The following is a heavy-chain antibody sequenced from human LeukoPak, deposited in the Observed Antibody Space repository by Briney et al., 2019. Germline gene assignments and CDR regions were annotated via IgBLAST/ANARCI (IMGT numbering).Heavy chain of an antibody. J-gene: IGHJ6*03. Sequence: GGSLRLSCAASGFTFSNAWMSWVRQAPGKGLEWVGRIKSKTDGWTTDYAAPVKGRFSISRNDSKNTLNLQMNSLKTEDTAVYYFTPKEAVVVVAAPGVYMDVWGKGTTVTVSS. CDR3: TPKEAVVVVAAPGVYMDV. CDR2: IKSKTDGWTT. CDR1: GFTFSNAW. D-gene: IGHD2-15*01. V-gene: IGHV3-15*01.